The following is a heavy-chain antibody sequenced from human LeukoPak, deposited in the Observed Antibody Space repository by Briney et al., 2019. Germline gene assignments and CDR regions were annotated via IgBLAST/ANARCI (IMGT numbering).Heavy chain of an antibody. CDR3: ARDKKKVAPDY. D-gene: IGHD2-15*01. Sequence: PGRSLRLSCAASGFTFSSYAMHWVRQAPGKGLEWVAAISYDGSNKYYADSVKGRFTISRDNSKNTLYLQMNSLRAEDTAVYYCARDKKKVAPDYWGQGTLVTVSS. J-gene: IGHJ4*02. V-gene: IGHV3-30*04. CDR2: ISYDGSNK. CDR1: GFTFSSYA.